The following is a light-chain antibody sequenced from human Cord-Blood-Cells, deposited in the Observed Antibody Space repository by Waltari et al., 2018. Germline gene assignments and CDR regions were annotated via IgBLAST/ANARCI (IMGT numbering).Light chain of an antibody. J-gene: IGKJ2*01. CDR2: KAS. V-gene: IGKV1-5*03. CDR1: QSISSW. CDR3: QQYNSYSYT. Sequence: DIQMTQSPSTLSASVGDRVTITCRASQSISSWLAWDQQEPGKAPKLLIYKASSLESGVPSGFSGSGSGTAFTLTISSLQPDDFATYYCQQYNSYSYTFGQGTKLEIK.